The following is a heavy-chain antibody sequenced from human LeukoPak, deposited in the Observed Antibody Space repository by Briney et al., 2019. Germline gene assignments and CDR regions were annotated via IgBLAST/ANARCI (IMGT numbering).Heavy chain of an antibody. V-gene: IGHV3-21*01. D-gene: IGHD5-18*01. J-gene: IGHJ4*02. CDR2: ISSSSSYI. CDR3: ARDTLSYGYSDY. CDR1: GFTFSSYS. Sequence: GGSLRLSCAASGFTFSSYSMNWVRQAPGKGLEWVSSISSSSSYIYYADSVKGRFTISRDNAKNSLYLQMNSLRAEDTAVYYCARDTLSYGYSDYWGQGTLVTVSS.